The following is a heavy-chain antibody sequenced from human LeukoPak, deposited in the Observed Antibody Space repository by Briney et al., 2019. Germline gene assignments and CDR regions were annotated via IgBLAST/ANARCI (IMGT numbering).Heavy chain of an antibody. CDR3: ARRGLGGLGYSYGPGAFDI. Sequence: GESLQISCKGSGYSFTSYWIGWVRQMPGKGLEWMGIIYPGDSDTRYSPSFQGQVTISADKSISTAYLQWSSLKASDTAMYYCARRGLGGLGYSYGPGAFDIWGQGTMVTVSS. CDR2: IYPGDSDT. J-gene: IGHJ3*02. D-gene: IGHD5-18*01. V-gene: IGHV5-51*01. CDR1: GYSFTSYW.